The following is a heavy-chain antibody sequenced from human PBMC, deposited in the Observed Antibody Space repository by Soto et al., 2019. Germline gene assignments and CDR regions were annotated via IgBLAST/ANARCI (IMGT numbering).Heavy chain of an antibody. V-gene: IGHV1-58*02. CDR2: IVVGSGNT. Sequence: SVKVSCKASGFTFTSSAMQWVRQARGQRLEWIGWIVVGSGNTNYAQKFQERVTITRDMSTSTAYMELSSLRSEDTAVYYCAAERTIPYYYYGMDVWAQGTTVPVSS. CDR3: AAERTIPYYYYGMDV. D-gene: IGHD3-10*01. J-gene: IGHJ6*02. CDR1: GFTFTSSA.